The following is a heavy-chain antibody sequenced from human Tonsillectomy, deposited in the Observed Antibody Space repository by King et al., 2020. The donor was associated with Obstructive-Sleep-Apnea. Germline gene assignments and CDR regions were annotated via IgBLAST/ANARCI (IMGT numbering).Heavy chain of an antibody. J-gene: IGHJ6*02. D-gene: IGHD3-10*01. CDR2: ISVSGGGR. Sequence: VQLVESGGGLVRPGGSLRLSCAASGFTFSSYAMTWVRQAPGKGLEWVSAISVSGGGRYCADSVKGRFTISRDNSKNTLYLQMNSLRAEDTAVYYCAKLLWFGELFGKYGMDVWGQGTTVTVSS. CDR1: GFTFSSYA. V-gene: IGHV3-23*04. CDR3: AKLLWFGELFGKYGMDV.